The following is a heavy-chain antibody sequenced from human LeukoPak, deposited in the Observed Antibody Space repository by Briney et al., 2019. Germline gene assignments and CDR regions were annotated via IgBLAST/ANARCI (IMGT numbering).Heavy chain of an antibody. V-gene: IGHV4-59*01. J-gene: IGHJ6*03. CDR1: GGSISSYY. Sequence: PSETLSLTCTVSGGSISSYYWSWIRQPPGKGLEWIGYIYYSGSTNYNPSPKSRVTISVDTSKNQFSLKLSSVTAADTAVYYCARGGDSSGYYYYYIDVWGKGTTVTVSS. CDR2: IYYSGST. D-gene: IGHD3-22*01. CDR3: ARGGDSSGYYYYYIDV.